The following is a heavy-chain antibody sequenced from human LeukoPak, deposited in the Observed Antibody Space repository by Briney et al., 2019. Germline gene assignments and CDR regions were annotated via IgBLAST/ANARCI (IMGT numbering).Heavy chain of an antibody. CDR1: GFTFSSYA. CDR3: AKDPANYMFAVAGS. CDR2: ISGSGGST. Sequence: GGSLRLSCAASGFTFSSYAMGWVRQAPGKGLEWVSAISGSGGSTYYADSVKGRFTISRDNSKNTLYLQMNSLRAEDTAVYHCAKDPANYMFAVAGSWGQGTLVTVSS. D-gene: IGHD6-19*01. V-gene: IGHV3-23*01. J-gene: IGHJ4*02.